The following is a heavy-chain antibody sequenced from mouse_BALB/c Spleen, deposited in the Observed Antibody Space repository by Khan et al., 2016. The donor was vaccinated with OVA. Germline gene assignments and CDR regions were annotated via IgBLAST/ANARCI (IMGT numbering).Heavy chain of an antibody. V-gene: IGHV3-2*02. Sequence: EVELVESGPGLVKPSQSLSLTCTVTGYSITNYYAWNWIRQSPGNKLEWMGFISYSGSTYYNPFPQSRISITRDTSNHQFFLQLNSVTTEDAATYYCASEDYYGYYFDYWGQGTTLTVSS. CDR1: GYSITNYYA. CDR2: ISYSGST. CDR3: ASEDYYGYYFDY. J-gene: IGHJ2*01. D-gene: IGHD1-1*01.